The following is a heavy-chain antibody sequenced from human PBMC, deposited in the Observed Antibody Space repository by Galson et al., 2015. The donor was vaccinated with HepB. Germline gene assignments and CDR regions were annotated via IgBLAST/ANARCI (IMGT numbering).Heavy chain of an antibody. CDR2: ISYNGNTK. Sequence: SLRLSCAASGFTFNSYAMHWVRQAPGKGLEWVALISYNGNTKYSAGSVKGRFTISRDNYKNMLSLQMNSLTAEDTAVYCCARVRQNTVFYGLDVWGQGTTVIVSS. V-gene: IGHV3-30-3*01. CDR3: ARVRQNTVFYGLDV. J-gene: IGHJ6*02. CDR1: GFTFNSYA. D-gene: IGHD3-3*01.